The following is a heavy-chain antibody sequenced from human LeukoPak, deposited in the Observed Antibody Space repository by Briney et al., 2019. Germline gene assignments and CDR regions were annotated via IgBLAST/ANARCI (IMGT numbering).Heavy chain of an antibody. D-gene: IGHD2-2*01. Sequence: PGGSLRLSCAASGFTFSSYAMSWVRQAPGKGLEWVSAISGSGGSTYYADSVKGRFTISRDNSKNTLYLQMNSLRAEDTAVYYCAKAYCSSTSCYADYRGQGTLVTVSS. V-gene: IGHV3-23*01. J-gene: IGHJ4*02. CDR3: AKAYCSSTSCYADY. CDR1: GFTFSSYA. CDR2: ISGSGGST.